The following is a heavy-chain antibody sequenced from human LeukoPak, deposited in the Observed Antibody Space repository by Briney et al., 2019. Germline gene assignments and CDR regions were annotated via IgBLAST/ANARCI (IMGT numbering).Heavy chain of an antibody. D-gene: IGHD3-22*01. CDR1: GGSFSGYY. V-gene: IGHV4-34*01. CDR2: INHSGST. Sequence: SGTLSLTCAVYGGSFSGYYWSWIRQPPGKGLEWIGEINHSGSTNYNPSLKSRVTISVDTSKNQFSLKLSSVTAADTAVYYCARSHHDYYDSSGYYLNDAFDIWGQGTMVTASS. CDR3: ARSHHDYYDSSGYYLNDAFDI. J-gene: IGHJ3*02.